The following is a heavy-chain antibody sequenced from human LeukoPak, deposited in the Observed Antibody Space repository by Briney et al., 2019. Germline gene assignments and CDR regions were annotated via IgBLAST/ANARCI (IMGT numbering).Heavy chain of an antibody. D-gene: IGHD3/OR15-3a*01. Sequence: RGSLRLSCAASGFTFSSYGMHWVRQAPGKGLEWVAVIWYDGSNKYYADSVKGRFTISRDNSKNTLYLQMNSLRAEDTAVYYCARAHVMIFGMDVWGKGTTVTVSS. CDR1: GFTFSSYG. CDR3: ARAHVMIFGMDV. V-gene: IGHV3-33*01. CDR2: IWYDGSNK. J-gene: IGHJ6*03.